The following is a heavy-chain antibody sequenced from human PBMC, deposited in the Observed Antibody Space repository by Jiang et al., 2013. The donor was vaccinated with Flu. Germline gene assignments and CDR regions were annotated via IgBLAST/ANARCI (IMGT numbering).Heavy chain of an antibody. CDR1: GYTFTSYY. CDR2: INPSGGST. D-gene: IGHD5-24*01. J-gene: IGHJ3*02. CDR3: ARSPGLESFSGAFDI. Sequence: CKASGYTFTSYYMHWVRQAPGQGLEWMGIINPSGGSTSYAQKFQGRVTMTRDTSTSTVYMELSSLRSEDTAVYYCARSPGLESFSGAFDIWGQGTMVTVSS. V-gene: IGHV1-46*01.